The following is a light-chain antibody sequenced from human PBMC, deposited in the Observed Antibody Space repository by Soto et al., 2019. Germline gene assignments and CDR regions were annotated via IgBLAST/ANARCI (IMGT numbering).Light chain of an antibody. CDR1: QSLVYSDGNTY. CDR2: KVS. CDR3: MQGTYWPRLT. Sequence: DVVMTQSPLSLPVTLGQPASISCRSSQSLVYSDGNTYLNWFHQRPGQSPRRLIYKVSNRDSGVPDRFSGSGSGTDFTLEIHRVEAEDVGVYYCMQGTYWPRLTFGGGTKVEIK. V-gene: IGKV2-30*01. J-gene: IGKJ4*01.